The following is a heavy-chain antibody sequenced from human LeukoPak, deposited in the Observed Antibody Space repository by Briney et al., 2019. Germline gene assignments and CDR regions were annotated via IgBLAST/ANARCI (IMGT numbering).Heavy chain of an antibody. J-gene: IGHJ4*02. V-gene: IGHV3-23*01. CDR1: GFTFSSYA. CDR3: AKARVVAAIYNY. CDR2: ISGSGGST. Sequence: GGSLRLSCAASGFTFSSYAMSWVRQAPEKGLEWASAISGSGGSTYYADSVKGRFTISRDNSKNTLYLQMNSLRAEDTAVYYCAKARVVAAIYNYWGQGTLVTVSS. D-gene: IGHD2-15*01.